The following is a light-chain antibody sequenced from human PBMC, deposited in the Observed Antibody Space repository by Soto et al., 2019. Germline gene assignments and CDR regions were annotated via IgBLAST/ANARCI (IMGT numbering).Light chain of an antibody. Sequence: DVQMTQSPSSLSASVGDRVTITCRTSQSITTFLNWYQQRPGRAPKLLIFGASNLQSGVPSRFSGSGSGTDFTLTISRLQPEDFATYYCQQIYSTPLTFGGGTRVEIK. V-gene: IGKV1-39*01. CDR3: QQIYSTPLT. CDR1: QSITTF. CDR2: GAS. J-gene: IGKJ4*01.